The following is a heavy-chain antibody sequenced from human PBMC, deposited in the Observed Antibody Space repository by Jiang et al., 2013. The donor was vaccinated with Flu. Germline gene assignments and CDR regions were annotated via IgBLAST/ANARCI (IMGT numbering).Heavy chain of an antibody. Sequence: GAEVKKPGASVKVSCKASGYTFTSYYIHWMRQAPGQGLEWMGVINPSGGGTTYTQKFQGRVTMTRDTSTSTVYMELSSLSSEDTAVYYCAREDLSTALGYFQHWGQGTLVTVSS. D-gene: IGHD5/OR15-5a*01. CDR1: GYTFTSYY. CDR2: INPSGGGT. CDR3: AREDLSTALGYFQH. J-gene: IGHJ1*01. V-gene: IGHV1-46*01.